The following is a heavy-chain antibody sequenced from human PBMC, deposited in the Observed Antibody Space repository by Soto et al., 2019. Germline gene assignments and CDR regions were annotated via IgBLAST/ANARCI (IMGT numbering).Heavy chain of an antibody. D-gene: IGHD5-12*01. CDR3: AMVANFVTPTRQYG. CDR1: GYIFVNYG. Sequence: QVQLVQSGDEVRKPGSSVKVSCKASGYIFVNYGIAWVRQAPGQGLEWMGWISPYSGNTHYASKVQGRLTMTTDTSTSTSYMDLGSLTSAVTDVYYCAMVANFVTPTRQYGWGKGTTLTLSS. CDR2: ISPYSGNT. V-gene: IGHV1-18*01. J-gene: IGHJ6*03.